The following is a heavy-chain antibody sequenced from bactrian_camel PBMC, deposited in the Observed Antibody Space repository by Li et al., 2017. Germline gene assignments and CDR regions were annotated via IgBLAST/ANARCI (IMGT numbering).Heavy chain of an antibody. J-gene: IGHJ4*01. CDR1: GFTFSRYS. CDR3: VTSLPVIYADAYYR. D-gene: IGHD3*01. CDR2: IRPESGDA. V-gene: IGHV3S40*01. Sequence: VQLVESGGGLVQPGGSLTLSCTGSGFTFSRYSMAWVRQAPGKGLEWISVIRPESGDAYYADSVKGRFTASRDNAKSTMYLQMNSLEIEDTAVYYCVTSLPVIYADAYYRWGQGTQVTVS.